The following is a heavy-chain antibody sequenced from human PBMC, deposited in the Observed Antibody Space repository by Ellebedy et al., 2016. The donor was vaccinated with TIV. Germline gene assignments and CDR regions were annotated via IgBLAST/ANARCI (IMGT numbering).Heavy chain of an antibody. CDR1: GFTFSSYG. Sequence: GESLKISCAASGFTFSSYGMHWVRQAPGKGLEWVAVIWYDGSNKYYADSVKGRFTISRDNSKNTLYLQMNSLRAEDTAVYYCAKCIGGTVRGAYYYYGLDVWGQGTTVTVSS. CDR3: AKCIGGTVRGAYYYYGLDV. D-gene: IGHD3-10*01. V-gene: IGHV3-33*06. J-gene: IGHJ6*02. CDR2: IWYDGSNK.